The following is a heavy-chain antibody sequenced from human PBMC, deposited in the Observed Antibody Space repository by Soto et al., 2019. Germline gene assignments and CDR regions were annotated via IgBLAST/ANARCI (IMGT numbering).Heavy chain of an antibody. CDR1: GFIFSDQY. V-gene: IGHV3-72*01. Sequence: EGQLVESGGGLVQPGGSLRLSCAASGFIFSDQYMDWVRQAPGKGLEWVGRIRNKANSYTREYAASVKGRFTISRDDSKNSLYLQMNSLKTADTALYYCARDLAGAPYVDLWGRGTLVTVSS. J-gene: IGHJ2*01. CDR3: ARDLAGAPYVDL. CDR2: IRNKANSYTR. D-gene: IGHD1-26*01.